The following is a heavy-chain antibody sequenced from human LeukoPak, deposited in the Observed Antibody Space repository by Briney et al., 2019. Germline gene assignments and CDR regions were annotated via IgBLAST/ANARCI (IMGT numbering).Heavy chain of an antibody. CDR3: ARAGRYYDILTGYSALNWFDP. Sequence: PSETLSLTCTVSGGSISSGSYYWSWIRQPAGKGLEWIGEIYHSGSTNYNPSLKSRVTISVDKSKNQFSLKLSSVTAADTAVYYCARAGRYYDILTGYSALNWFDPWGQGTLVTVSS. CDR1: GGSISSGSYY. D-gene: IGHD3-9*01. V-gene: IGHV4-61*10. CDR2: IYHSGST. J-gene: IGHJ5*02.